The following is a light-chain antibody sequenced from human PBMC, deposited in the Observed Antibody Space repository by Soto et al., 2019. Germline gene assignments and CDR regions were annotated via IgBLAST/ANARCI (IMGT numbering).Light chain of an antibody. CDR3: MQGTHWPLT. J-gene: IGKJ4*01. Sequence: DVVMTQSPLSLPVTLGQPASISCRSSQSLVSSDGNTYLNWFQQRPGQSPRRLIYKVSNRDSGVPDRFSGSGSGTDFTLKISRVEAEDVAVYYCMQGTHWPLTFGGGTKVDIK. CDR1: QSLVSSDGNTY. CDR2: KVS. V-gene: IGKV2-30*01.